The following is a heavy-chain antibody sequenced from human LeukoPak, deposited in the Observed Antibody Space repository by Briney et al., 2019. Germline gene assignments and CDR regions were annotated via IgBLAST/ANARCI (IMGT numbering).Heavy chain of an antibody. CDR2: LSGTGGST. D-gene: IGHD3-3*01. CDR1: GFTFSRHA. V-gene: IGHV3-23*01. Sequence: GGSLRLSCEASGFTFSRHAMSWVRQAPGKGLEWVSSLSGTGGSTYYADSVKGRLTVSRDNSRNMLYLEMNSLRAEDTAVYYCARVWRGGIDYWGQGTLVTVSS. J-gene: IGHJ4*02. CDR3: ARVWRGGIDY.